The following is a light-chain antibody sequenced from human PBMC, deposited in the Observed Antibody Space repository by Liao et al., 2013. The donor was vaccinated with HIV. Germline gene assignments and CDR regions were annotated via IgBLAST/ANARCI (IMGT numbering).Light chain of an antibody. CDR2: QDS. CDR3: QAWDYNTLV. Sequence: SYELTQAPSVSVSPGQTASITCSGDKLGDKYACWYQQKPGQSPVLVIYQDSKRPSGIPERFSGSNSGNTATLTISGTQAVDEADYYCQAWDYNTLVFGPGTQVTVL. V-gene: IGLV3-1*01. J-gene: IGLJ1*01. CDR1: KLGDKY.